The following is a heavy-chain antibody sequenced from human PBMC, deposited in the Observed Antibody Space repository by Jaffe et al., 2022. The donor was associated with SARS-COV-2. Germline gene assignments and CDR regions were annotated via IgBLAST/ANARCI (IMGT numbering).Heavy chain of an antibody. D-gene: IGHD3-10*01. CDR1: GFTSGYSFGSYA. CDR2: ISFDGSII. Sequence: QVQLVESGGGVVQPGRSLRLSCAASGFTSGYSFGSYAMHWVRQAPGKGLEWVAVISFDGSIIYYTDSVKGRFTISRDNSEKTLYLQMNSLRTDDTGLYYCARSWFGELNWFDSWGQGTLVTVSS. CDR3: ARSWFGELNWFDS. V-gene: IGHV3-30*04. J-gene: IGHJ5*01.